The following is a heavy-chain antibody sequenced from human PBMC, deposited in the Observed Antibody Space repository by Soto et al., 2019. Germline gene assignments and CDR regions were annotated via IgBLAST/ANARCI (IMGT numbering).Heavy chain of an antibody. J-gene: IGHJ4*02. CDR1: GFTFTRYS. CDR3: TRESEDLTSNFDY. CDR2: ISSTTNYI. V-gene: IGHV3-21*06. Sequence: GGSLRLSCAASGFTFTRYSMNWFRQAPGKGLEWVSSISSTTNYIYYGDSMKGRFTISRDNAKNSLYLEMNSLRAEDTAVYYCTRESEDLTSNFDYWGQGTLVTVSS.